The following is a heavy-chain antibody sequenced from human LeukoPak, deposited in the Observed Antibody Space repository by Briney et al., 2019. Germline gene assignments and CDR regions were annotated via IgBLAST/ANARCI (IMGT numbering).Heavy chain of an antibody. J-gene: IGHJ4*02. Sequence: GGSLRLSCAASGFTFSSYSMNWVRQAPGKGLEWVSSISSSSSYIYYADSVKGRFTISRDNAKNSLYLQMNSPRAEDTAVYYCAILRGYSYGFAGFDYWGQGTLVTVSS. CDR3: AILRGYSYGFAGFDY. D-gene: IGHD5-18*01. CDR2: ISSSSSYI. CDR1: GFTFSSYS. V-gene: IGHV3-21*01.